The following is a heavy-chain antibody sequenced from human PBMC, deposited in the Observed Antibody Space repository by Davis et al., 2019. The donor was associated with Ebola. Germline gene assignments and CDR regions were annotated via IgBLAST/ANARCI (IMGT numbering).Heavy chain of an antibody. J-gene: IGHJ4*02. CDR1: GGSFSDYY. D-gene: IGHD2-2*01. V-gene: IGHV3-48*02. Sequence: PSESLSLTCAVHGGSFSDYYWNWVRQAPGKGLEWLSYISSSSSTIYYADSVKGRFTISRDNAKNSLYLQMNSLRDEDTAVYYCARDLGKIVLVPAAIDYWGQGTLVTVSS. CDR2: ISSSSSTI. CDR3: ARDLGKIVLVPAAIDY.